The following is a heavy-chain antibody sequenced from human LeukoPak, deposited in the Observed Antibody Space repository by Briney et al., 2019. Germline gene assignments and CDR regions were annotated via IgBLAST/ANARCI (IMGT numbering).Heavy chain of an antibody. D-gene: IGHD1-14*01. Sequence: SETLSLTCTVSGGSISSYYRSWIRQPPGKGLEWIGYIYYSGSIYYNPSLKSRVTMSVDTSKNQFSLKLSSVTAVDTAVYYCARTMSSSHTVYGMDVWGQGTTVTVSS. V-gene: IGHV4-59*04. J-gene: IGHJ6*02. CDR1: GGSISSYY. CDR2: IYYSGSI. CDR3: ARTMSSSHTVYGMDV.